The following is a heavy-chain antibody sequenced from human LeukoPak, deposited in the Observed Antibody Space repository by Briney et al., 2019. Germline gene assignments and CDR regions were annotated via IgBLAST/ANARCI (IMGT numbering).Heavy chain of an antibody. V-gene: IGHV5-51*01. J-gene: IGHJ5*02. CDR1: GYSFTIYW. Sequence: GESLKISCKGSGYSFTIYWIGRARQMPGKGLEWMGIIYPGDSDTRYSPSFQGQVTISADKSISTAYLQWSSLKASDTAMYYCARLVQSNWFDPWGQGTLVTVSS. D-gene: IGHD4-11*01. CDR3: ARLVQSNWFDP. CDR2: IYPGDSDT.